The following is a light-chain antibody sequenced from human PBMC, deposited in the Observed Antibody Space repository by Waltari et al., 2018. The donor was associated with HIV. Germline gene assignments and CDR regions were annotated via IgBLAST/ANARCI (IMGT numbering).Light chain of an antibody. CDR2: GNT. V-gene: IGLV1-40*01. CDR3: QSYDTGLSGSV. CDR1: SSNIGANYD. J-gene: IGLJ3*02. Sequence: QSVLTQPPSVSGAPGQAVTISCTGSSSNIGANYDVHWYHQLPGKAPNLLLTGNTCRPSGVPARFSGSRSGTSASLAITGLQSDDEGDYFCQSYDTGLSGSVFGGGTKLTVL.